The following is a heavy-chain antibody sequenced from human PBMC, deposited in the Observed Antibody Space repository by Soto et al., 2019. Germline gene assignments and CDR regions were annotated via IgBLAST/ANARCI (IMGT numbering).Heavy chain of an antibody. D-gene: IGHD3-10*01. CDR2: VYSNGNT. J-gene: IGHJ4*02. CDR1: DDSLTTNKYA. V-gene: IGHV4-31*03. CDR3: ARASYFRPSGSYYFVS. Sequence: QVQLQESGPGLVKPSQTLSLTCTVSDDSLTTNKYAWTWSRQNPEKGLERIGYVYSNGNTRSSPSVKRRVSLSENTSKSHFSLRLSSVAAADRAVYFCARASYFRPSGSYYFVSWGQGTLVTVSS.